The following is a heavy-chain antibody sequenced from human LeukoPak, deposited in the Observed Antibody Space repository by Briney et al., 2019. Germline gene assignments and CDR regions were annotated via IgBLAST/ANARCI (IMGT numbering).Heavy chain of an antibody. D-gene: IGHD1-26*01. CDR2: ITPLVSTT. CDR1: GGISHPYA. Sequence: SVKVSCKASGGISHPYAIAWLRQAPGQGLEWMGGITPLVSTTVYARKLQGRVTFTADEATRTVYMELRSLNSDDTAIYYCARGNGIYTPSDHWGQGTLVTVSS. CDR3: ARGNGIYTPSDH. J-gene: IGHJ4*02. V-gene: IGHV1-69*13.